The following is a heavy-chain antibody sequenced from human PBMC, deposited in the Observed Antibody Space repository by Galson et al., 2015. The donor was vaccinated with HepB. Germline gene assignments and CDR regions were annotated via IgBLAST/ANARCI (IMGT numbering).Heavy chain of an antibody. Sequence: SLRLSCAASGFTFSSYAMHWVRQAPGKGLEWVATIKPDGSEEYYVDSVRGRFTISRDNAKNSLYLQMDNLRAEDTAEYYCGRAGRAPPDYWGQGTLVTVS. V-gene: IGHV3-7*01. CDR2: IKPDGSEE. CDR3: GRAGRAPPDY. CDR1: GFTFSSYA. J-gene: IGHJ4*02. D-gene: IGHD1-14*01.